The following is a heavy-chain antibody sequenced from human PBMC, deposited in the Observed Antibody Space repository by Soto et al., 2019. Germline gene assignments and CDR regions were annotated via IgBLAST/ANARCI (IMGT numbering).Heavy chain of an antibody. CDR3: ARVSVDVPE. Sequence: QLVQSGAEVKKPGASVRVSCKTSGPTFIAYYIHWVRQAPGQGLEWMGWIDPKSGGTTYEQKFLGRVTMTRDTSINTAYMDLNRLTSDETAVYYCARVSVDVPEWGQGKIITVSS. D-gene: IGHD5-12*01. V-gene: IGHV1-2*02. CDR1: GPTFIAYY. CDR2: IDPKSGGT. J-gene: IGHJ4*02.